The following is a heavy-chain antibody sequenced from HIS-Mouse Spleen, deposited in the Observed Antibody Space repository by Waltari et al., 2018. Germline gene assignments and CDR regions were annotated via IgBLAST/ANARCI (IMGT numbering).Heavy chain of an antibody. J-gene: IGHJ3*02. CDR1: GFTVSSNY. D-gene: IGHD6-13*01. V-gene: IGHV3-53*01. CDR3: ARDVGYSSSWYSAFDI. Sequence: EVQLVESGGGLIQPGGSLRLSCAASGFTVSSNYMSWVRQAPGKGLGWVSVIYSGGSTYYADTVKGRFTISRDNSKNTLYLQMNSLRAEDTAVYYCARDVGYSSSWYSAFDIWGQGTMVTVSS. CDR2: IYSGGST.